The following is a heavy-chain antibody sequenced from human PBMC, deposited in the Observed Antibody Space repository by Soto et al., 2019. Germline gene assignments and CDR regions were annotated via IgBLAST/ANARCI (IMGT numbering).Heavy chain of an antibody. CDR3: AKGRGGSGSLTPRVDF. V-gene: IGHV3-23*01. Sequence: EVQLLESGGGLVQPGGSLRLSCAASGVTFNNYAMSWVRQAPGKGLEWVSAISGGGDTTSYADSVKGRFTVSRDGSKTTLYLQMNSLRAEDTAVYYCAKGRGGSGSLTPRVDFWGQGTLVTVSS. D-gene: IGHD3-10*01. J-gene: IGHJ4*02. CDR1: GVTFNNYA. CDR2: ISGGGDTT.